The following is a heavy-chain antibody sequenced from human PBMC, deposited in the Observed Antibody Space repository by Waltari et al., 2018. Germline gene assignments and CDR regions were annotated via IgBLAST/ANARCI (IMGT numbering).Heavy chain of an antibody. CDR1: GGSISSHY. CDR2: IYYSGST. D-gene: IGHD4-17*01. Sequence: QVQLQESGPGLVKPSETLSLTCTVSGGSISSHYWSWIRQPPGKGLEWIGYIYYSGSTDSNPSLKSRVTISVDTSKNQFSLKLSSVTAADTAVYYCAREATVTTFGYYYYGMDVWGQGTTVTVSS. V-gene: IGHV4-59*11. CDR3: AREATVTTFGYYYYGMDV. J-gene: IGHJ6*02.